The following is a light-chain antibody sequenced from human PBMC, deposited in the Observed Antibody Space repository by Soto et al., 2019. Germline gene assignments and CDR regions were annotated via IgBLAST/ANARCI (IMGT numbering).Light chain of an antibody. CDR3: QQRSNWPPEIT. CDR1: QSVSSD. CDR2: DAS. V-gene: IGKV3-11*01. Sequence: EIVLTQSPATLSLSPGERATLSCRASQSVSSDLAWYQQNPGQAPRLLFYDASNRATGIPARFSGSGSGTDFTLTISSLEPEDFAVYFCQQRSNWPPEITFGQGTRLEIK. J-gene: IGKJ5*01.